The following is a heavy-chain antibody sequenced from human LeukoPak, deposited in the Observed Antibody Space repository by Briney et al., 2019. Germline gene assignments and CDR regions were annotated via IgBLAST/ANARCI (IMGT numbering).Heavy chain of an antibody. CDR1: GFTFSSYA. CDR3: AKSFRVVTDIPYYFDY. Sequence: PGGSLRLSCAASGFTFSSYAMSWVRQAPGKGLEWVSAISGSGGSTYYADSVKGRFTISRDNSKTTLYLQMNSLRAEDTAVYYCAKSFRVVTDIPYYFDYWGQGTLVTVSS. CDR2: ISGSGGST. J-gene: IGHJ4*02. V-gene: IGHV3-23*01. D-gene: IGHD2-21*02.